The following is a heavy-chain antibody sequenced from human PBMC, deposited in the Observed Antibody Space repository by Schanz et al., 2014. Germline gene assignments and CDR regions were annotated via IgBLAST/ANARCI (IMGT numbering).Heavy chain of an antibody. V-gene: IGHV1-69*08. CDR3: ARVDRTRYYAMDV. J-gene: IGHJ6*02. D-gene: IGHD3-9*01. Sequence: QVQLVQSGAEVMKPGSSAKVSCKASGGTFSSYTINWVRQAPGQGLEWMGRIIPILDKTNYAQKFQGRVTMTADKSTSTVYMEVSGLRSEDTAVYYCARVDRTRYYAMDVWGRGTTVTVSS. CDR2: IIPILDKT. CDR1: GGTFSSYT.